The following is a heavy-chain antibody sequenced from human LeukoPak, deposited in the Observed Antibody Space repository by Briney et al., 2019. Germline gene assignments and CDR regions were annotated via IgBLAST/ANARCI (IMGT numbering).Heavy chain of an antibody. CDR2: ISYSGTT. J-gene: IGHJ4*02. Sequence: SETLSLTCTVSGGSISSYYWSWIRQPPGKGLEWIGFISYSGTTNYNPSHKSRVIRSVDTSKNQFSLKLSSVTAADTAVYYCARSLTGYQHYDYWGQGTLVTVSS. CDR1: GGSISSYY. D-gene: IGHD3-9*01. V-gene: IGHV4-59*01. CDR3: ARSLTGYQHYDY.